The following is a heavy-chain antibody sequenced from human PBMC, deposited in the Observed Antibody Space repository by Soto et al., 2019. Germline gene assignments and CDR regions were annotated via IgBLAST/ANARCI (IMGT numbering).Heavy chain of an antibody. CDR1: GYTCSDYA. V-gene: IGHV1-18*01. J-gene: IGHJ2*01. Sequence: QVQLVQSGGEVKKPGASVKVSCQASGYTCSDYAISWVRQAPGQALEWMGWISASTRNTDQAQNFQGRVIMTLDTSTNTAYMALRSLRSDDTAVYYCVRCYCSVGSCYACWHFDLWGRGTLVTVSS. D-gene: IGHD2-15*01. CDR3: VRCYCSVGSCYACWHFDL. CDR2: ISASTRNT.